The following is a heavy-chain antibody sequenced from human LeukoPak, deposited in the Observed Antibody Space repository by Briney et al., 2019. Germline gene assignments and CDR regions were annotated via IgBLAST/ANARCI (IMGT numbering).Heavy chain of an antibody. J-gene: IGHJ4*02. CDR1: GFTFSSYA. V-gene: IGHV3-30-3*01. CDR2: ISYDGRQK. CDR3: ARVFLERLTSGYFDT. Sequence: GGSLRLSCAASGFTFSSYAMHWVRQAPGKGLEWVAVISYDGRQKYYGDSVKGRFTISRDNPKNTLYLQMNSLRDDDTAVYYCARVFLERLTSGYFDTWGQGTLVTVSP. D-gene: IGHD3-3*01.